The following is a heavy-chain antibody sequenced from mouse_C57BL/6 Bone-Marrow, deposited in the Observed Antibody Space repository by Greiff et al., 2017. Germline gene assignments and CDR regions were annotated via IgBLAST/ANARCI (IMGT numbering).Heavy chain of an antibody. V-gene: IGHV2-5*01. D-gene: IGHD1-1*01. J-gene: IGHJ4*01. CDR3: AKNSVLRSHYYAMDY. Sequence: QVQLQQSGPGLVQPSQSLSITCTVSGFSLTSYGVHWVRQSPGKGLEWLGVIWRGGSTDYNAAFMSRLSITKDNSKSQVFFKMNSLQADDTAIYYCAKNSVLRSHYYAMDYWGQGTSVTVSS. CDR1: GFSLTSYG. CDR2: IWRGGST.